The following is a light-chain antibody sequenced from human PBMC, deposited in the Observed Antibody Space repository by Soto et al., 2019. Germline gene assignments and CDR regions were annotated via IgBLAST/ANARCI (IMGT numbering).Light chain of an antibody. CDR3: ATWDRSLSGGV. Sequence: QSVLTQPPSVSAAPGQKVTISCSGSSSNIGNNSVSWYQQLPGTAPKLLIYDNNKRPSGIPDRFSGSKSGTSATLGITGLQTGDEADYYCATWDRSLSGGVFGGGTKLTVL. J-gene: IGLJ3*02. CDR1: SSNIGNNS. V-gene: IGLV1-51*01. CDR2: DNN.